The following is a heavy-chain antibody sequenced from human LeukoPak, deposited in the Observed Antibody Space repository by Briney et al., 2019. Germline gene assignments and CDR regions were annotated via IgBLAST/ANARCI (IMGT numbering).Heavy chain of an antibody. J-gene: IGHJ4*02. D-gene: IGHD3/OR15-3a*01. CDR3: ARDADWASDY. CDR2: MKQDGSEQ. Sequence: GGSLRLSCVVSGFTFKNHWMVGVRQARGKGLEWVANMKQDGSEQYYGDSVRGRFTISRDNAKNSLYLQMNSLRAADTAVYYCARDADWASDYWGQGTLVTVSS. V-gene: IGHV3-7*01. CDR1: GFTFKNHW.